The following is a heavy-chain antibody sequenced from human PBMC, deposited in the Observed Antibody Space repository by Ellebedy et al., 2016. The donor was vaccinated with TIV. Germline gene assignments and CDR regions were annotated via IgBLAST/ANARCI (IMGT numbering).Heavy chain of an antibody. V-gene: IGHV4-59*12. D-gene: IGHD2-15*01. CDR3: AREVCGGSCWNDY. CDR2: ISYYGNT. CDR1: GGSISSYY. Sequence: SETLSLTXTVSGGSISSYYWSWIRQTPGKGLEWIGSISYYGNTNYNPSLKSRVTMSVDTSKNQFSLKLSSVTAADTAVYYCAREVCGGSCWNDYWGQGTLVTVSS. J-gene: IGHJ4*02.